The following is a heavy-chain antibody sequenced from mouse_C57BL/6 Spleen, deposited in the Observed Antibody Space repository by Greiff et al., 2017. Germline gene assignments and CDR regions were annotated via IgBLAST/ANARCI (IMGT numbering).Heavy chain of an antibody. J-gene: IGHJ2*01. D-gene: IGHD2-1*01. CDR1: GYTFTDYE. CDR2: IDPETGGT. V-gene: IGHV1-15*01. CDR3: TRYCNPYYFDY. Sequence: QVQLQQSGAELVRPGASVTLSCKASGYTFTDYEMHWVKQTPVHGLEWIGAIDPETGGTAYNQKFKGKAILTADKSSSTAYMELRSLTSEDSAVYYCTRYCNPYYFDYWGQGTTLTVSS.